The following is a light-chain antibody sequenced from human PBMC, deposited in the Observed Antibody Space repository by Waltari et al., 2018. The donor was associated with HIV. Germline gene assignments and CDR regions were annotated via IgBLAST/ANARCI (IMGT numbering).Light chain of an antibody. CDR3: CSYAGTSTVV. CDR1: SSAFGSYNL. Sequence: QSALTQPASVSGSPGQSMTISCTGTSSAFGSYNLFSWYQQHPGKAPKLMIYEVSKRPSGVSNRFSGSKSGNTASLTISGLQAEDEADYYCCSYAGTSTVVFGGGTKLTVL. V-gene: IGLV2-23*02. J-gene: IGLJ2*01. CDR2: EVS.